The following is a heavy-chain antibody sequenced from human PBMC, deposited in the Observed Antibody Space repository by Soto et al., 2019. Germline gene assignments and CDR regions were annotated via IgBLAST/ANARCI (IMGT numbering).Heavy chain of an antibody. J-gene: IGHJ4*02. V-gene: IGHV3-23*01. CDR3: AKSTGKRSGHGFWSGYSSG. CDR2: ISGSGGST. CDR1: GFTFSSYA. Sequence: EVQLLESGGGWVQPGGSLRLSCAASGFTFSSYAMSWVRQAPGKGLEWVSAISGSGGSTYYADSVKGRFTISRDNSKNTLYLQMNSLRAEDTAVYYCAKSTGKRSGHGFWSGYSSGWGQGTLVTVSS. D-gene: IGHD3-3*01.